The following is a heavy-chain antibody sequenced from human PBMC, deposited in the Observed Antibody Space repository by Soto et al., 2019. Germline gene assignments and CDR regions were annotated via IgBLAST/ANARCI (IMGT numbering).Heavy chain of an antibody. V-gene: IGHV1-69*12. J-gene: IGHJ6*02. CDR1: GGTFSTYS. CDR3: AKDILEWLFGSGDYYYYGMDV. D-gene: IGHD3-3*01. Sequence: QVQLVQSGAEVKKPGSSVKVSCKASGGTFSTYSISWVRQAPGQGLEWMGGIIPMLGKTNYAQKFQGRVTITADESTSTAYMDLRSLRSDDTAVYYCAKDILEWLFGSGDYYYYGMDVWGQGTTVTVSS. CDR2: IIPMLGKT.